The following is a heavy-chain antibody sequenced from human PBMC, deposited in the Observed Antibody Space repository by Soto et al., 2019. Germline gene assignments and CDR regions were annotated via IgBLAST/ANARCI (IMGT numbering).Heavy chain of an antibody. CDR1: GDSISTYY. CDR3: ALRSMAVVPEY. Sequence: QVQLQESGPGLVKPSETLSLTCAVSGDSISTYYCMWIRQPPGKGLESIGYLYYGRSANYNPSLKSRVTLSVDTSTIQCSLTLSSMTAADMAVYYCALRSMAVVPEYWGQGSLVTVSS. J-gene: IGHJ4*02. D-gene: IGHD3-22*01. V-gene: IGHV4-59*01. CDR2: LYYGRSA.